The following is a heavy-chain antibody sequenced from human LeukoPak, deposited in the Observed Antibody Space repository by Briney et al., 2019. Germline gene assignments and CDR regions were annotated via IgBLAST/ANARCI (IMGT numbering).Heavy chain of an antibody. V-gene: IGHV4-61*05. CDR3: ARHSDIYDRFDY. CDR1: GGSISSSSYY. J-gene: IGHJ4*02. Sequence: SETLSLTCTVSGGSISSSSYYWGWIRQPPGKGLEWIGYIYYTGSTDYNPSLKSRVTISVDTSKIHFSLKLTSVTAADTAVYYCARHSDIYDRFDYWGQGTLVTVSS. D-gene: IGHD2/OR15-2a*01. CDR2: IYYTGST.